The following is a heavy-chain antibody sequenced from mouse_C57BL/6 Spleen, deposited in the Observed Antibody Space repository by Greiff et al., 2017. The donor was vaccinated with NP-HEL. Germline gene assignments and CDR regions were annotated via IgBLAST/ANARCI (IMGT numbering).Heavy chain of an antibody. CDR2: IDPEGGET. CDR3: VRKGEYFAY. V-gene: IGHV14-2*01. Sequence: VQLQQSGAELVKPGASVKLSCTASGFNITDYYMHWVKQRPEQGLEWIGRIDPEGGETKSAPKFKGKATMTADTSSNTAYLQLSSLTSEDTAVYYCVRKGEYFAYWGQGTLVTVSS. J-gene: IGHJ3*01. CDR1: GFNITDYY. D-gene: IGHD5-2*01.